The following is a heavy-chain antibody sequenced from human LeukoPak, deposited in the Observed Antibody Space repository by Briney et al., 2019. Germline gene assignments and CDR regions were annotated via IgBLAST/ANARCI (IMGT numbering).Heavy chain of an antibody. CDR1: GGSISNYY. Sequence: SETLSLTCTVSGGSISNYYCSWIRQPPGKGLEWIGYIHYSGIINYNPSLRGRATMSVDTSKNQLSLKVSSVTAADTAVYYCTTILYGANGFDYWGQGTLVTVSP. CDR3: TTILYGANGFDY. CDR2: IHYSGII. D-gene: IGHD4/OR15-4a*01. V-gene: IGHV4-59*01. J-gene: IGHJ4*02.